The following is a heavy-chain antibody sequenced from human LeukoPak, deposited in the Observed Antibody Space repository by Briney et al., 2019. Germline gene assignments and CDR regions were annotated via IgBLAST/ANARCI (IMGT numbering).Heavy chain of an antibody. CDR1: GYTFTSYG. D-gene: IGHD3-3*01. CDR2: ISAYNGNT. J-gene: IGHJ4*02. CDR3: ARITLSGLVVCPNFDY. V-gene: IGHV1-18*01. Sequence: GASVKVSCKASGYTFTSYGISWVRQAPGQGLEWMGWISAYNGNTNYAQKLQGRVTMTTDTSTSTAYMELRSLRSDDTAVYYCARITLSGLVVCPNFDYWGQGTLVTVSS.